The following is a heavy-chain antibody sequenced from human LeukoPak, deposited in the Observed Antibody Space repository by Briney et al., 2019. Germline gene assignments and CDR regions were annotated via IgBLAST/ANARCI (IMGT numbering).Heavy chain of an antibody. CDR2: ISGSGYST. D-gene: IGHD3-10*01. Sequence: GGSLRLSCAASGFTFSRYAMSWVRQAPGKGLEWVSLISGSGYSTYYADSVKGRFTISRDDSNNMLSLQMNGLRADDTALYYCAKSGSGTFRPFSWGQGTLVTVSS. J-gene: IGHJ5*02. V-gene: IGHV3-23*01. CDR3: AKSGSGTFRPFS. CDR1: GFTFSRYA.